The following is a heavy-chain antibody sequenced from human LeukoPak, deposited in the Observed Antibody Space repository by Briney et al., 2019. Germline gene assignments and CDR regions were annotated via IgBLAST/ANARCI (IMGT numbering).Heavy chain of an antibody. CDR3: AVTRTSIVGATGGFDP. V-gene: IGHV3-53*01. CDR2: IYSGGST. D-gene: IGHD1-26*01. Sequence: PGGSLRLSCAASGFTFSSYAMSWVRQAPGKGLEWVSVIYSGGSTYYADSVKGRFTISRDNSKNTLYLQMNSLRAEDTAVYYCAVTRTSIVGATGGFDPWGQGTLVTVSS. CDR1: GFTFSSYA. J-gene: IGHJ5*02.